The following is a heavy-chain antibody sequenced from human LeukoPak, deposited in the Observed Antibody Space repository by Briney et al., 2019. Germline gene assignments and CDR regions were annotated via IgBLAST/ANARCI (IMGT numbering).Heavy chain of an antibody. CDR1: GFSVSNNY. D-gene: IGHD3-10*01. Sequence: GGSLRLSCAASGFSVSNNYMTWVRQAPGKGLEWVSLIYTGGTIYYADSVKGRFTISRDNSKNTLYLQMNSLTAEDTAVYYCALLWYGELPQVDYWGQGTLVTVSS. CDR3: ALLWYGELPQVDY. CDR2: IYTGGTI. V-gene: IGHV3-53*01. J-gene: IGHJ4*02.